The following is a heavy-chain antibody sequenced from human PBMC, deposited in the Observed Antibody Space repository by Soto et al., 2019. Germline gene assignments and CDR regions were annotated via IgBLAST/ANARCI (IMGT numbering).Heavy chain of an antibody. CDR2: IYYSGST. V-gene: IGHV4-31*03. J-gene: IGHJ3*02. CDR1: GGSISSGGYY. D-gene: IGHD3-22*01. Sequence: PSETLSLTCTVSGGSISSGGYYWSWIRQHPGKGLEWIGYIYYSGSTYYNPSLKSRVTISVDTSKNQFSLKLSSVTAADMAVYYCAREIYDSSGYYPDAFDIWGQGTMVTVSS. CDR3: AREIYDSSGYYPDAFDI.